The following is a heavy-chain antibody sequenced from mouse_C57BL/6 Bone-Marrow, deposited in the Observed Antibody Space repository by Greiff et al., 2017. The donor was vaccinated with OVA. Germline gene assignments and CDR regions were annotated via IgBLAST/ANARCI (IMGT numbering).Heavy chain of an antibody. D-gene: IGHD1-1*01. CDR2: IHPNSGST. V-gene: IGHV1-64*01. J-gene: IGHJ4*01. Sequence: VQLQQPGAELVKPGASVKLSCKASGYTFTSYWMHWVKPRPGQGLEWIGMIHPNSGSTNYNEKFKSKATLTVDKASSTAYMQLSSLTSEDSAVYDSARSHYYGSSFYAMDYWGQGTSVTVSS. CDR3: ARSHYYGSSFYAMDY. CDR1: GYTFTSYW.